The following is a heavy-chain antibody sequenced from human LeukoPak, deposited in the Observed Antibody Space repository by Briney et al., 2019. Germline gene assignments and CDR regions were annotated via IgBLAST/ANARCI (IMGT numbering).Heavy chain of an antibody. Sequence: PSETLSLTCTVSGGSISKNNYYWGWIRQPPAKGLEWIGSIYYSGSTYSNPSLKSRVTISVDTSKNQFSLKLSSVTAADTAVYYCARTAVEQQLAYFDYWGQGTLVTVSS. J-gene: IGHJ4*02. V-gene: IGHV4-39*01. CDR2: IYYSGST. CDR1: GGSISKNNYY. D-gene: IGHD6-13*01. CDR3: ARTAVEQQLAYFDY.